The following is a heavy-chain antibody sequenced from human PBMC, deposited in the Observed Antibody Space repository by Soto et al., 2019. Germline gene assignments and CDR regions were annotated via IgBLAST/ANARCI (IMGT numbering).Heavy chain of an antibody. CDR2: VGRDGSGT. CDR1: GFPFNTYC. Sequence: GGSLRLSCAASGFPFNTYCMHWVRQAPGKGLVWVSRVGRDGSGTYYADSVMGRFTISRDNAKNTLYLQMNDLRAEDTAVYYCAREAVFYPGPDHWGQGILVTVSS. D-gene: IGHD6-19*01. CDR3: AREAVFYPGPDH. J-gene: IGHJ5*02. V-gene: IGHV3-74*01.